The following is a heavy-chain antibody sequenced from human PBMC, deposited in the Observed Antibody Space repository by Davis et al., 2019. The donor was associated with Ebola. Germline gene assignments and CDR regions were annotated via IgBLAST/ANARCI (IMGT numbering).Heavy chain of an antibody. CDR2: INPSGGST. Sequence: ASVKVSCKASGYTFTSYYMHWVRQAPGQGLEWMRIINPSGGSTNYAQKLQGRVTMTTDTSTSTAYMELRSLRSDDTAVYYCARDRDIVATNLFDYWGQGTLVTVSS. V-gene: IGHV1-46*01. CDR3: ARDRDIVATNLFDY. J-gene: IGHJ4*02. D-gene: IGHD5-12*01. CDR1: GYTFTSYY.